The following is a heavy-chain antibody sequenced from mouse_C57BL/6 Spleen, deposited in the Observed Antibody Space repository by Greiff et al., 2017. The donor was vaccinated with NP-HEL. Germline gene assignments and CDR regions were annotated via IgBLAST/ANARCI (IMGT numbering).Heavy chain of an antibody. D-gene: IGHD2-5*01. J-gene: IGHJ2*01. Sequence: QLQESGPELVKPGASVKISCKASGYSFTDYNMNWVKQSNGKSLEWIGVINPNYGTTSYNQKFKGKATLTVDQSSSTAYMQLNSLTSEDSAVYYCARGTYYSNYDYFDDWGQGTTLTVSS. CDR2: INPNYGTT. CDR3: ARGTYYSNYDYFDD. V-gene: IGHV1-39*01. CDR1: GYSFTDYN.